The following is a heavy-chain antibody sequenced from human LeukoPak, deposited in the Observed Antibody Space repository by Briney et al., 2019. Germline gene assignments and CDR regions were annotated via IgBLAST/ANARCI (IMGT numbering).Heavy chain of an antibody. D-gene: IGHD3-10*01. Sequence: PGGSLRLSCAASGFTFSSYAMHWVRQAPGKGLEWVAVISYDGSNKYYADSVKGRFTISRDNSKNTVYLQMNSLRAEDTAVYYCANSKRDMVRGLISGRRYYYYYMDVWGKGTTVTVSS. J-gene: IGHJ6*03. V-gene: IGHV3-30*04. CDR3: ANSKRDMVRGLISGRRYYYYYMDV. CDR1: GFTFSSYA. CDR2: ISYDGSNK.